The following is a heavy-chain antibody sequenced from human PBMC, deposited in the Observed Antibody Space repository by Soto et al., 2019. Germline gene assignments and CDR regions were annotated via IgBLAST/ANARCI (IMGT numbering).Heavy chain of an antibody. CDR2: IWYDGSNK. V-gene: IGHV3-33*01. CDR3: ARDSSGPFDY. CDR1: GLTFSSYG. J-gene: IGHJ4*02. D-gene: IGHD3-3*01. Sequence: PGGSLRRSCAASGLTFSSYGMHWVRQAPGKGLEWVAVIWYDGSNKYYADSVKGRFTISRDNSKNTLYLQMNSLRAEDTAVYYCARDSSGPFDYWGQGTLVTVSS.